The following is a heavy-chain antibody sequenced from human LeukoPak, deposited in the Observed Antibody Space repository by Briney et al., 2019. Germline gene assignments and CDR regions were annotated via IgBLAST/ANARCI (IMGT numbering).Heavy chain of an antibody. CDR2: IYYSGST. CDR3: ARGALLRPFDY. CDR1: GGSISSYY. Sequence: SETLSLTCTVSGGSISSYYWSWTRQPPGKGLEWIGYIYYSGSTNYNPSLKSRVTISVDTSKNQFSLKLSSVTAADTAVYYCARGALLRPFDYWGQGTLVTVSS. J-gene: IGHJ4*02. D-gene: IGHD3-10*01. V-gene: IGHV4-59*01.